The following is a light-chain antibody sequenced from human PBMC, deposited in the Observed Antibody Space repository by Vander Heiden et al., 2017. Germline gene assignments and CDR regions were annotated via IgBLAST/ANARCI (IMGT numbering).Light chain of an antibody. CDR1: QSVSSSY. Sequence: EIVLTQSPGTLSLSPGERATLSCMASQSVSSSYLAWYQQKPGQAPRLFIYGASSRATGIPDRFSGSGSGTDFTLTISRLEPEDFAVYYCQQYGSSPTFGPGTKVDIK. CDR2: GAS. J-gene: IGKJ3*01. V-gene: IGKV3-20*01. CDR3: QQYGSSPT.